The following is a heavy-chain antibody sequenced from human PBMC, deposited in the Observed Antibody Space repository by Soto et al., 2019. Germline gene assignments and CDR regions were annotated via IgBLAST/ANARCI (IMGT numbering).Heavy chain of an antibody. J-gene: IGHJ6*02. CDR3: ASTSAPKTHTEGLHIDCMDV. Sequence: GESLKIPCKGSGYSFTSYWLSWVRQMPGTGLEWMGRIDPSDSQTNYSPSFQGHVPHSADKSISHAYLQWGSLKASDTAMYYCASTSAPKTHTEGLHIDCMDVWGQGTTVTVSS. D-gene: IGHD5-18*01. V-gene: IGHV5-10-1*01. CDR1: GYSFTSYW. CDR2: IDPSDSQT.